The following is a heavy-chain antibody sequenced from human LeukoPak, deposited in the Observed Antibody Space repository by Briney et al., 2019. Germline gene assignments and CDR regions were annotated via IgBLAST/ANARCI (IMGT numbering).Heavy chain of an antibody. CDR1: GFTFSNYA. V-gene: IGHV3-23*01. D-gene: IGHD2-2*01. CDR3: ASRPAPSLGPLDY. Sequence: GGSLRLSCAASGFTFSNYAMAWVRQVPGKGLEWVSVFSGSGGSTYYADSVKGRFTVSRDNSKNTLYLQMNNLRVDDTAIYYCASRPAPSLGPLDYWGQGTLVTVSS. CDR2: FSGSGGST. J-gene: IGHJ4*02.